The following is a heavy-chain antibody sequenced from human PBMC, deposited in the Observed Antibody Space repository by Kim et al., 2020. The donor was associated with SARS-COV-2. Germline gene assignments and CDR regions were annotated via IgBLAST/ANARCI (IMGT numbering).Heavy chain of an antibody. D-gene: IGHD3-3*01. CDR1: GGSISNYY. CDR3: ARGDSGYDFWSGPYFDY. V-gene: IGHV4-59*13. Sequence: SETLSLTCNVSGGSISNYYWSWIRQPPGKGLEWIGYIYYSGSTKYNPSLKSRVTISVDTSNNQFSLRLSSVTAADTAVYYCARGDSGYDFWSGPYFDYWGQGTQVTVSS. CDR2: IYYSGST. J-gene: IGHJ4*02.